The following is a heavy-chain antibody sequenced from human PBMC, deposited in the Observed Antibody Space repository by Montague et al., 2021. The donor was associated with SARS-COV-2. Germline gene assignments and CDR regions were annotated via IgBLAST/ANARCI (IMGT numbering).Heavy chain of an antibody. Sequence: SETLSLTCTVSGGSISSYYWSWIRQPPGKGLEWIGYIYYSGSTNYNPSLTSRVTISVDTSKNQFSLKLSSVTAADTAAYYCARVSRSSSCSGGSCYGVSRFDPWGQGTLVTVSS. V-gene: IGHV4-59*01. CDR3: ARVSRSSSCSGGSCYGVSRFDP. CDR2: IYYSGST. D-gene: IGHD2-15*01. J-gene: IGHJ5*02. CDR1: GGSISSYY.